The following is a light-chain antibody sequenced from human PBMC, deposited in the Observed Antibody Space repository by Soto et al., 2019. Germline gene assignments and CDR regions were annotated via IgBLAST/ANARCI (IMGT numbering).Light chain of an antibody. J-gene: IGKJ4*01. CDR3: QQSYSTPPSLT. V-gene: IGKV1-39*01. CDR1: QDISNY. CDR2: AAS. Sequence: DIQMTQSPSSLSASVGDRVTITCQASQDISNYLNWYQQKPGKAPKLLIYAASSLQSGVPSRFSGSGSGTDFTLTISSLQPEDFATYYCQQSYSTPPSLTFGGGTKVDIK.